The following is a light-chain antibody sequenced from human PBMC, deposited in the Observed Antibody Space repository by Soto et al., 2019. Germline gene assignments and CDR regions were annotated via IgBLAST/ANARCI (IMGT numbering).Light chain of an antibody. CDR3: QQAHSFPRT. Sequence: DIKMTQSPSSVSASVGDRVTITCRASQGMSSWLAWYQQKPGKAPKLLIYAASSLQSGGPSRFSGSGSGTDFTLTISSLQPEDCATYYCQQAHSFPRTFGQGNKVEIK. CDR1: QGMSSW. V-gene: IGKV1-12*01. J-gene: IGKJ1*01. CDR2: AAS.